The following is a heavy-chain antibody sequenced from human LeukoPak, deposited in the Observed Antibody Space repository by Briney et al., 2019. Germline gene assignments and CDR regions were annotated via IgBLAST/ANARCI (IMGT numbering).Heavy chain of an antibody. CDR3: GRFGYVAAVDL. D-gene: IGHD2-15*01. Sequence: GGALRLSCAASGFSFNYYWMTGVRQARGRGREGVANQHPAGSDNYYVDPVKGRFTISKDNAKNLVYLQKNSLRAEDTAVYSCGRFGYVAAVDLWGQGTLVTVSS. J-gene: IGHJ4*02. V-gene: IGHV3-7*01. CDR1: GFSFNYYW. CDR2: QHPAGSDN.